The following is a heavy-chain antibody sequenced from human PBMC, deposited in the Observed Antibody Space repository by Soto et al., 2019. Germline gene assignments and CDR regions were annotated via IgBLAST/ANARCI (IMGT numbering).Heavy chain of an antibody. CDR2: IIPIFGTA. V-gene: IGHV1-69*01. D-gene: IGHD3-16*02. J-gene: IGHJ6*02. CDR1: GGTFSSYA. CDR3: ARTPGVITFGGAIVDNYYYYGMDV. Sequence: QVQLVQSGAEVKKPGSSVKVSCKASGGTFSSYAISWVRQAPGQGLEWMGGIIPIFGTANYAQKFQGRVRIPADEATSTAYMELSSLRSEDTAVYYCARTPGVITFGGAIVDNYYYYGMDVWGQGTTVTVSS.